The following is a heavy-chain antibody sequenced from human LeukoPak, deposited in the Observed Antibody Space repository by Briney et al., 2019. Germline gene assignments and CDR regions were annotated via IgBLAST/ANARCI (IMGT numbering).Heavy chain of an antibody. CDR3: ATYDSWSGYNIAY. J-gene: IGHJ4*02. V-gene: IGHV3-7*03. CDR2: INRDGSEK. D-gene: IGHD3-3*01. Sequence: GGSLRLSCVVSGFTLSSRWMMWVRQAPGEGLEWMTNINRDGSEKNYVDSVKGRFTITRDNAENSLYLQMNSLKAEDSAIYYCATYDSWSGYNIAYWGQGTLVTVSS. CDR1: GFTLSSRW.